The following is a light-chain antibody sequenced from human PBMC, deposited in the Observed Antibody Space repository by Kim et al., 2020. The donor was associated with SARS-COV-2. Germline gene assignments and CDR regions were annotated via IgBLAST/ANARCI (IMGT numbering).Light chain of an antibody. CDR3: QHRQT. CDR1: QYVTRG. J-gene: IGKJ1*01. Sequence: STRPAAVGHRVTITCRATQYVTRGLAWYQQKPGRAPKLLIYDASTLDRGVPSRFRGSGSGTEFTLTINSLQPDDFASYYCQHRQTFGQGTKVDIK. V-gene: IGKV1-5*01. CDR2: DAS.